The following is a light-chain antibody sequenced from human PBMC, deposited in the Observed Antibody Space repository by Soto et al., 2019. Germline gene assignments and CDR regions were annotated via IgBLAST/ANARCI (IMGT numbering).Light chain of an antibody. CDR2: GAS. CDR3: QQYGSSPAT. J-gene: IGKJ1*01. CDR1: QSVSSSY. V-gene: IGKV3-20*01. Sequence: EIVLTQSPGTLSLSPGERATLSCRASQSVSSSYLAWYQQKPGQAPRLLIYGASSRAIGISDRFSGSGSGTDFTLTISRLEPEDFAVYYCQQYGSSPATFGQGTKVEIK.